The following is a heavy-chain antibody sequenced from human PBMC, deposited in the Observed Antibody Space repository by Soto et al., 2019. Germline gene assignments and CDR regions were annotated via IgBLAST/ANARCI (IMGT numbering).Heavy chain of an antibody. Sequence: PSETLCLTCAVYGGSFSCYYWSWIRQPPGKGLEWIGYIYYSGSTNYNPSLKSRVTISVDTSKNQFSLKLSSVTAADTAVYYCARHFPGPRVEYQLPRPYYYYYGMDVWGQGTTVTVSS. D-gene: IGHD2-2*01. CDR1: GGSFSCYY. V-gene: IGHV4-59*08. CDR2: IYYSGST. CDR3: ARHFPGPRVEYQLPRPYYYYYGMDV. J-gene: IGHJ6*02.